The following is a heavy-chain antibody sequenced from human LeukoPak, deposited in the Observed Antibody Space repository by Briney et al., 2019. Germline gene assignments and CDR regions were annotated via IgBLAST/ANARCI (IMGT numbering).Heavy chain of an antibody. CDR1: GFTFSSYA. CDR2: ISASGEST. V-gene: IGHV3-23*01. J-gene: IGHJ4*02. Sequence: GGSLRLSCAASGFTFSSYAMCWVRQASGKGLEWVSSISASGESTYNADSVRGRFTISRDNSKNTLYLQLNSLRAEDTAIYYCAKGEWGLSYLFDYWGQGTLVIVSS. CDR3: AKGEWGLSYLFDY. D-gene: IGHD1-26*01.